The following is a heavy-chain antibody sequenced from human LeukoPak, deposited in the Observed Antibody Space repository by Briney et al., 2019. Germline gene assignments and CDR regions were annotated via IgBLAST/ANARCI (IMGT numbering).Heavy chain of an antibody. D-gene: IGHD1-26*01. CDR2: IDACGTT. CDR1: RITVSVNY. CDR3: ARPNSGSYAWAFDM. Sequence: PGGSLRLSCAASRITVSVNYMSWVRQAPGKGLEWVSVIDACGTTYYADSVKGRFTISRDNSKNTLSLQMNSLRAGDTAVYYCARPNSGSYAWAFDMWGQGTMVTVSS. J-gene: IGHJ3*02. V-gene: IGHV3-66*02.